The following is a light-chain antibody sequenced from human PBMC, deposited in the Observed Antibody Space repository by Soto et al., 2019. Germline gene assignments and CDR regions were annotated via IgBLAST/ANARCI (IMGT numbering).Light chain of an antibody. CDR2: EVT. Sequence: QSALTQPRSVSGSPGQSVTISCTGTNSDIGNYNYVSWYQQHPGKAPKLLIYEVTYRPSGVSARFSGSKSGSTASLTISGLQAEDEADYFCSSYSTTASPHVLFGGGTKLTVL. CDR1: NSDIGNYNY. J-gene: IGLJ2*01. V-gene: IGLV2-11*01. CDR3: SSYSTTASPHVL.